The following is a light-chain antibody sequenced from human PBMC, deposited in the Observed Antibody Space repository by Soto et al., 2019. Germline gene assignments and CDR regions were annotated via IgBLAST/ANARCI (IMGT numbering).Light chain of an antibody. CDR3: QKYDNVPLT. V-gene: IGKV1-27*01. CDR2: AAY. Sequence: DIQMTQAPSSLSASVGDRVTITCRARQGISNYLAWYQQKPGKVPKLLISAAYTLQSGVPPRFSGSGSGTDFTLTISSLQPEDVATYYCQKYDNVPLTFGGGTKVEIK. J-gene: IGKJ4*01. CDR1: QGISNY.